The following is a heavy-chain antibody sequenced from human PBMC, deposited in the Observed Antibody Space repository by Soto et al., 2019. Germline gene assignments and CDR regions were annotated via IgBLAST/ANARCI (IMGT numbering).Heavy chain of an antibody. CDR1: GYSFTSYW. CDR3: ARPERRSLFGLQGDYYYGMDL. Sequence: WDSLKISCKGSGYSFTSYWIGWVRQMPGKGLEWVGIIYPGDSDTRYSPSFQGQVTISADKSISTAYLQWSSLKASDTAMYYCARPERRSLFGLQGDYYYGMDLWGQGTTVTVS. V-gene: IGHV5-51*01. CDR2: IYPGDSDT. D-gene: IGHD3-3*01. J-gene: IGHJ6*02.